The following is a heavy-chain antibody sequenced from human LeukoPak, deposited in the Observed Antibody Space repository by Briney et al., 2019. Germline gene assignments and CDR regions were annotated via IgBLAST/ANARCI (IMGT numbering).Heavy chain of an antibody. CDR1: GFTFSSYA. V-gene: IGHV3-21*01. CDR2: ISSSSSYI. J-gene: IGHJ4*02. CDR3: ARDGLGYCSGGSCYSEYYSDY. Sequence: GGSLRLSCAASGFTFSSYAMSWVRQAPGKGLEWVSSISSSSSYIYYADSVKGRFTISRDNAKNSLYLQMNSLRAEDTAVYYCARDGLGYCSGGSCYSEYYSDYWGQGTLVTVSS. D-gene: IGHD2-15*01.